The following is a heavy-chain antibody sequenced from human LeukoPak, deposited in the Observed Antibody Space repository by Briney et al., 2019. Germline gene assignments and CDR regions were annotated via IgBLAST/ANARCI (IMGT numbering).Heavy chain of an antibody. CDR3: ARHYGP. CDR1: GGSISSYY. Sequence: SETLSLTCTVSGGSISSYYWSWIRQPPGKGLEWIGYIYYSGSTYYNPSLKSRVTISVDTSKNQFSLKLNSVAATDTAVYYCARHYGPWGQGTLVTVSS. D-gene: IGHD3-10*01. V-gene: IGHV4-59*08. J-gene: IGHJ4*02. CDR2: IYYSGST.